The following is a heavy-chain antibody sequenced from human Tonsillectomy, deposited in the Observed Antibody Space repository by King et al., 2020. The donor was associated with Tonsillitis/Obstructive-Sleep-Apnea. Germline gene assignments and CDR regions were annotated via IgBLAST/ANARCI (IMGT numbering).Heavy chain of an antibody. CDR2: ISSNGGST. CDR1: GFTFSSXA. Sequence: DVQLVESGGGLVQPGGSLRLSCAASGFTFSSXAMHWVRQAPGKGLEYVSAISSNGGSTYYANSVKGRFTISRDNSKNTLYLQMGSLRAEXMAVYYCARXXXKGXAGTLDXWGXGXLVTVS. D-gene: IGHD6-19*01. V-gene: IGHV3-64*01. CDR3: ARXXXKGXAGTLDX. J-gene: IGHJ4*01.